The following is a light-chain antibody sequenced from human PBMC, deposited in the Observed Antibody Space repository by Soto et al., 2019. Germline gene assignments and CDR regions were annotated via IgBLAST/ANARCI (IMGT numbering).Light chain of an antibody. V-gene: IGKV3-20*01. CDR3: QQYSALPRT. J-gene: IGKJ1*01. CDR1: QTVTGNS. CDR2: SAS. Sequence: EIVLTQSPGTLSLSPGDRATLSCRASQTVTGNSLAWYHQKPGQAPRLLIHSASSRAPGIPDRFSASGAGTDFTLTVSTLEPKDFAVYCCQQYSALPRTFGQGTKVDIK.